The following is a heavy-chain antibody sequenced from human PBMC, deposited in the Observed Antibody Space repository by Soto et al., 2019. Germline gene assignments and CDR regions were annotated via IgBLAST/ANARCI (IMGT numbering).Heavy chain of an antibody. J-gene: IGHJ4*01. Sequence: SETLSLTCTVSGGAMYAYYWSWFRQSPGKGLEWIGDIYYSGRTNYNPSLKSRVTISVDTSKSQFSLRLRSVTAADTAVYYCARGGHDFAFDYWGHAGLVTVSS. CDR1: GGAMYAYY. V-gene: IGHV4-59*01. D-gene: IGHD3-3*01. CDR2: IYYSGRT. CDR3: ARGGHDFAFDY.